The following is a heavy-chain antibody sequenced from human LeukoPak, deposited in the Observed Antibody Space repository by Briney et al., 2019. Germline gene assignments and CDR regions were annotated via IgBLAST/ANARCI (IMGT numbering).Heavy chain of an antibody. CDR3: ARDYCGGDCSLYYFDY. D-gene: IGHD2-21*02. CDR2: INHSGST. CDR1: GGSFSGYY. Sequence: KSSETLSLTCAVYGGSFSGYYWSWIRQPPGKGLEWIGEINHSGSTNYNPSLKSRVTISVDTSKNQFSLKLSSVTAADTAVYYCARDYCGGDCSLYYFDYWGQGTLVTVSS. J-gene: IGHJ4*02. V-gene: IGHV4-34*01.